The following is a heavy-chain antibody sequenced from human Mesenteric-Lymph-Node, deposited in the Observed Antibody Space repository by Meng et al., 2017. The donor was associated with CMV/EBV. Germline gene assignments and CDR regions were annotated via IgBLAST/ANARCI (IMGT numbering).Heavy chain of an antibody. V-gene: IGHV1-69*04. D-gene: IGHD3-10*01. CDR1: YA. CDR2: IIPILGIA. J-gene: IGHJ4*02. Sequence: YAISWVRQAPGQGLEWMGRIIPILGIANYAQKFQGRVTITADKSTSTAYMELSSLRSEDTAVYYCARDRSINYYGSGSYYQGGFDYWGQGTLVTVSS. CDR3: ARDRSINYYGSGSYYQGGFDY.